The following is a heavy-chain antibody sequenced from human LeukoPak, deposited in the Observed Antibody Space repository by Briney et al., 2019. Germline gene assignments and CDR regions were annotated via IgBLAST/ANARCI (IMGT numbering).Heavy chain of an antibody. CDR3: AKDSNGWYQRGSNYFDY. Sequence: GGSLRLSCAASGFTFSSYSMNWVRQAPGKGLEWGSYISGSSSTIYYADSVKGRFTISRDNGKNTLYLQMNSLRAEDTAEYYCAKDSNGWYQRGSNYFDYWGQGTLVTVSS. D-gene: IGHD6-19*01. CDR1: GFTFSSYS. V-gene: IGHV3-48*01. J-gene: IGHJ4*02. CDR2: ISGSSSTI.